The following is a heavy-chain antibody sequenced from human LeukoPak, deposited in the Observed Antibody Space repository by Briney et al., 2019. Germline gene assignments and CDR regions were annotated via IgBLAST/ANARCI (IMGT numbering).Heavy chain of an antibody. CDR2: IWYDGSNK. J-gene: IGHJ3*02. Sequence: GGSLRLSCAASGFTFSSYGMHWVRQAPGKGLEWVAVIWYDGSNKYYADSVKGRFTISRDNSKNTLYLQMNSLRAEDTAVYYCAKDQREATGTYVAFDIWGQGTMVTVSS. CDR3: AKDQREATGTYVAFDI. V-gene: IGHV3-33*06. CDR1: GFTFSSYG. D-gene: IGHD5-24*01.